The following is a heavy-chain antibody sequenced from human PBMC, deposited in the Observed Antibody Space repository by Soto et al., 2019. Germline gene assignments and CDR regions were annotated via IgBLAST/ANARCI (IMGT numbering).Heavy chain of an antibody. Sequence: SETLSLTCTVSGGSVSSGSYSWSWVRQPPGKGLEWIGYIYYSGRTNYYPSLKSRVTISVDTSKNQFSLKLRSVTGADRAVYYCARGVYSSIWYYNYFDYRGEGTLVTVAS. V-gene: IGHV4-61*01. CDR2: IYYSGRT. D-gene: IGHD6-13*01. J-gene: IGHJ4*02. CDR3: ARGVYSSIWYYNYFDY. CDR1: GGSVSSGSYS.